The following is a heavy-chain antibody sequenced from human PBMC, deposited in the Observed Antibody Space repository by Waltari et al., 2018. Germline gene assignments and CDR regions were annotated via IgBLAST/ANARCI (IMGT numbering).Heavy chain of an antibody. J-gene: IGHJ4*02. CDR1: GYAVNSGFY. D-gene: IGHD2-2*03. Sequence: QVQLLESGPGLVKSSETLSLTCDVSGYAVNSGFYWGWIRRAPGEGLEWVATVHHDGTTFYNPSLKSRLSVSMDTSKNQISLTLKSVTAADTAVYHCSRQVLGYCTSAACRRLESWGQGTLVTVSS. V-gene: IGHV4-38-2*01. CDR3: SRQVLGYCTSAACRRLES. CDR2: VHHDGTT.